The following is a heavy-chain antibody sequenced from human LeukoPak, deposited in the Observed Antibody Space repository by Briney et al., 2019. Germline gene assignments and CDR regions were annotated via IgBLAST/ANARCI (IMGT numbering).Heavy chain of an antibody. CDR1: GYIFDIYA. Sequence: ASVKVSCKASGYIFDIYAMIWVRQAPGQGLELMGWINTNTGNPTYAQGFTGRFVFSLDTSVSTAYLQISSLKAEGTAVYYCARDYSLTLGETTYFQHWGQGTLVTVSS. D-gene: IGHD1-7*01. J-gene: IGHJ1*01. CDR3: ARDYSLTLGETTYFQH. CDR2: INTNTGNP. V-gene: IGHV7-4-1*02.